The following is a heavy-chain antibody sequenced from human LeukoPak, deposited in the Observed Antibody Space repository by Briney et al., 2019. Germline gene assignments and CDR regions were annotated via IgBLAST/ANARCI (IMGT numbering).Heavy chain of an antibody. CDR3: AKDGFDIVVVVAATPIYFDY. CDR2: ISGSGGST. V-gene: IGHV3-23*01. J-gene: IGHJ4*02. Sequence: GGSLRLFRAASGFTFSSYAMSWVRQAPGKGLEWVSAISGSGGSTYYADSVKGRFTISRDNSKNTLYLQMNSLRAEDTAVYYCAKDGFDIVVVVAATPIYFDYWGQGTLVTVSS. D-gene: IGHD2-15*01. CDR1: GFTFSSYA.